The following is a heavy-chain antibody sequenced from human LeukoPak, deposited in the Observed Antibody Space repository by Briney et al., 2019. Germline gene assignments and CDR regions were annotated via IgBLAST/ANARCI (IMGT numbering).Heavy chain of an antibody. CDR3: ARATAMVTYFDD. CDR2: IFHSGST. Sequence: SETLSLTCAVSGGSISSGAYSWNWIRQPPGKGLEWIGYIFHSGSTYYNPSLKSRVTMSVDRSENQFSLRLSSVTAADAAVYYCARATAMVTYFDDWGQGTLVTVSS. D-gene: IGHD5-18*01. J-gene: IGHJ4*02. CDR1: GGSISSGAYS. V-gene: IGHV4-30-2*01.